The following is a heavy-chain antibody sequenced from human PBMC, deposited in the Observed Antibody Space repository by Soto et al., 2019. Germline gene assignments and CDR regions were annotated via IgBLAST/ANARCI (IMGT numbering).Heavy chain of an antibody. CDR2: ISGSGGST. J-gene: IGHJ4*02. D-gene: IGHD3-22*01. CDR1: GFTFSSYA. Sequence: GGSLRLSCAASGFTFSSYAMSWVRQAPGKGLEWVSAISGSGGSTYYADSVKGRFTISRDNSKNTLYLQMNSLRAEDTAVYYCAKDEENYYDSSGYSPSDYWGQGTLVTVSS. CDR3: AKDEENYYDSSGYSPSDY. V-gene: IGHV3-23*01.